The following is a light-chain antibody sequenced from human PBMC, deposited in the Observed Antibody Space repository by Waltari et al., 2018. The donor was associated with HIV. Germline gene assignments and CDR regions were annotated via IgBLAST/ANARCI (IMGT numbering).Light chain of an antibody. CDR1: LNVGNC. V-gene: IGKV3D-20*01. CDR3: QQYGSSLT. Sequence: EIVLTQSPATLSLSPGERATLSCGASLNVGNCLVWNQQRSGQAPSLLLSDASTRATGIPDRFSGSGSGTDFSLTISRLEPEDFAVYYCQQYGSSLTFGGGTKVDI. J-gene: IGKJ4*01. CDR2: DAS.